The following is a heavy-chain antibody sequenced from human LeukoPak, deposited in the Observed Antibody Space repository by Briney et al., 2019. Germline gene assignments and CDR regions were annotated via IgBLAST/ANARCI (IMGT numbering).Heavy chain of an antibody. Sequence: PGGSLRLSCAASGFTVSSNYMSWVRQAPGKGLEWVSLIYSDGSTYYADSVRGRFTISRDNSKNTLYLQMNSPRAEDTAVYFCARDLGYCSGGSCYVGYFDYWGQGTLVTVSS. J-gene: IGHJ4*02. D-gene: IGHD2-15*01. CDR1: GFTVSSNY. V-gene: IGHV3-66*01. CDR3: ARDLGYCSGGSCYVGYFDY. CDR2: IYSDGST.